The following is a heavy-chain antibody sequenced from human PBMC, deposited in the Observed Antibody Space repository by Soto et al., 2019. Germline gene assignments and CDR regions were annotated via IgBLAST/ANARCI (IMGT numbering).Heavy chain of an antibody. D-gene: IGHD2-2*01. CDR1: GGSISSSSYY. V-gene: IGHV4-39*01. Sequence: SETLSLTCTVSGGSISSSSYYWGWIRQPPGKGLEWIGSIYYSGSTYYNPSLKSRVTISVDTSKNQFSLKLSSVTAADTAVYYCARHQRNIVVVPADSRFDPWGQGTLVTVSS. CDR3: ARHQRNIVVVPADSRFDP. J-gene: IGHJ5*02. CDR2: IYYSGST.